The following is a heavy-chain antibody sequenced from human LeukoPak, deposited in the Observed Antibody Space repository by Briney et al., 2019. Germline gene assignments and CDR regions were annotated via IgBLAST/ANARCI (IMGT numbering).Heavy chain of an antibody. CDR3: ARHITSGLYSPFDY. Sequence: SETLSLTCNVSGDSISSYYWSWIRQSPDKGLEWIGYIYYSGTTSYNPSLKSRVTISVDTSKNHLSLQLSSVTAADTAVYYCARHITSGLYSPFDYWGQGTLVIVSS. D-gene: IGHD2-15*01. CDR1: GDSISSYY. V-gene: IGHV4-59*08. J-gene: IGHJ4*02. CDR2: IYYSGTT.